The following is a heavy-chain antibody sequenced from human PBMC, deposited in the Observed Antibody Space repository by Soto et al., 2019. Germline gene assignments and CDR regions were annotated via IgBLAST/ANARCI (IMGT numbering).Heavy chain of an antibody. CDR1: GFTFSSYS. D-gene: IGHD3-16*01. Sequence: GGSLRISCAASGFTFSSYSMNWVRQDPGKGLEWVSSISSSSSYIYYADSVKGRFTISRDNAKNSLYLQMNSRRAEDTAVYYCARDLRIWAFDIWGQGTMVTVSS. CDR3: ARDLRIWAFDI. CDR2: ISSSSSYI. J-gene: IGHJ3*02. V-gene: IGHV3-21*01.